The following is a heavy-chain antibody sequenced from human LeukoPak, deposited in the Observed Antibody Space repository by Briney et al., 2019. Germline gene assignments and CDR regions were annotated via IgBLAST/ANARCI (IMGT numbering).Heavy chain of an antibody. J-gene: IGHJ4*02. Sequence: GAPVKVSCKASGYTFNSYAMHWVRQAPGQRLEWMGWINAGNDNTKYSQNLQGRVTITRDTSASTVYMELSSLRSEDTAVYYCARDAPGNNYGKFDYWGQGTLVTVSS. D-gene: IGHD3-10*01. CDR1: GYTFNSYA. V-gene: IGHV1-3*01. CDR3: ARDAPGNNYGKFDY. CDR2: INAGNDNT.